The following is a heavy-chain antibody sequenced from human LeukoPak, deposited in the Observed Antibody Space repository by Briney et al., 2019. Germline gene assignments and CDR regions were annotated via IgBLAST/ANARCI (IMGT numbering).Heavy chain of an antibody. CDR3: ARGPRWFDP. CDR1: GGSISSYY. CDR2: IYYSGST. Sequence: SETLSLTCTVSGGSISSYYWSGIRQPPGKGLEWIGYIYYSGSTNYNPSLKGRVTISVDTSKNQFSLKLSSVTAADTAVYYCARGPRWFDPWGQGTLVTVSS. V-gene: IGHV4-59*01. J-gene: IGHJ5*02.